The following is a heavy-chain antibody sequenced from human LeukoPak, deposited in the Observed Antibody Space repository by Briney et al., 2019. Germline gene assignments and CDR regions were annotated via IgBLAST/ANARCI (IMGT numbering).Heavy chain of an antibody. CDR1: GYTFTGYY. D-gene: IGHD5-24*01. CDR3: ARDGRRDGYSPDYYYYYMDV. Sequence: GASVKVSCKASGYTFTGYYMHWVRQAPGQGLEWMGWINPNSGGTNYAQKFQGRVTMTRDTSISTAYMELSRLRSDDTAVYYCARDGRRDGYSPDYYYYYMDVWGKGTTVTVSS. J-gene: IGHJ6*03. V-gene: IGHV1-2*02. CDR2: INPNSGGT.